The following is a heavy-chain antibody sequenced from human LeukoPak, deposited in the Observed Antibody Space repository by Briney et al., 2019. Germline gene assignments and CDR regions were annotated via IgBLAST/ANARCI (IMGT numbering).Heavy chain of an antibody. CDR1: GGSISSGSYY. CDR2: IYTSGST. D-gene: IGHD2-15*01. V-gene: IGHV4-61*02. Sequence: SQTLSLTCTVSGGSISSGSYYWSWIRQPAGKGLEWIGRIYTSGSTNYNPSLKSRVTISVDTSKNQFSLKLSSVTAADTAVYHCARGIVVVAQLGFYFYYMDVWGKGTTVTISS. J-gene: IGHJ6*03. CDR3: ARGIVVVAQLGFYFYYMDV.